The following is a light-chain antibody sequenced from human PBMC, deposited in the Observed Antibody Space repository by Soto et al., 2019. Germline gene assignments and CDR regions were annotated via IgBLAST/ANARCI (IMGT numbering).Light chain of an antibody. Sequence: SVLTPLPSASGTPRQGVTISCSGSTSNIGSYYVYWYQQLPGTAPKLLIYRNTQRASGVPDRFSGSKSCTSASLAISGLRSGDEADNFCATWDDSLKGFYVFGTGTKVPXL. CDR2: RNT. V-gene: IGLV1-47*01. CDR3: ATWDDSLKGFYV. J-gene: IGLJ1*01. CDR1: TSNIGSYY.